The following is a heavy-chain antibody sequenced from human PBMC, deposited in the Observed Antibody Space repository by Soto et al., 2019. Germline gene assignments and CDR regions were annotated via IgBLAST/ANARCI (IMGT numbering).Heavy chain of an antibody. CDR3: ARGWDANS. J-gene: IGHJ4*02. D-gene: IGHD6-19*01. CDR1: GGSISSYY. CDR2: IYNGVIT. Sequence: TLSLTCTVSGGSISSYYWSWIRQPPGKRLEWIGFIYNGVITNYSPSLKSRVSISADTSRNQFSLKVSSVTAAGTAVYYCARGWDANSWGQGALVTVSS. V-gene: IGHV4-59*01.